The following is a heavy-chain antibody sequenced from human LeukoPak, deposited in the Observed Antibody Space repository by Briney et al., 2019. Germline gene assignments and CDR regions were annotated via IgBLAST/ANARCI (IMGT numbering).Heavy chain of an antibody. J-gene: IGHJ5*02. CDR2: IYTSGST. Sequence: SETLSLTCTVSGGSISSGSYYWSWIRQPAGRGLECIGRIYTSGSTNYNPSLKSRVTISVDTSKNQFSLKLSSVTAADEAVYYCARTGYSYGYWWFDPWGQGTLVTVSS. CDR1: GGSISSGSYY. D-gene: IGHD5-18*01. CDR3: ARTGYSYGYWWFDP. V-gene: IGHV4-61*02.